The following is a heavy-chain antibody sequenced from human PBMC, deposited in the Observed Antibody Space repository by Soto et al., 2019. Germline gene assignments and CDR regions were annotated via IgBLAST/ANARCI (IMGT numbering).Heavy chain of an antibody. CDR1: GDSASNIGAA. D-gene: IGHD1-26*01. J-gene: IGHJ6*02. Sequence: SQTLSLTCAISGDSASNIGAAWHWIRQSPSRGLEWLGRTYYRSKWYNNFAVSVESRITINPDTSKNQFSLKLSSVTAADTAVYYCARQAPLRDSGSYFWYYGMDVWGQGTTVTVSS. V-gene: IGHV6-1*01. CDR2: TYYRSKWYN. CDR3: ARQAPLRDSGSYFWYYGMDV.